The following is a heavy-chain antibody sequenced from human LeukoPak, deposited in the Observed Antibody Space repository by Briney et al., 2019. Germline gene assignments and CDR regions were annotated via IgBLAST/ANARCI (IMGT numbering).Heavy chain of an antibody. V-gene: IGHV6-1*01. CDR3: ARAAYSSSWMPVNWFNP. D-gene: IGHD6-13*01. Sequence: SQTLSLTCAISADSVSSNSAAWNWIRQSPSRGLEWLGRTYYRSKWYNDYAVSVKSRITINPDTSKNQFSLQLNSVTPEETAVYHCARAAYSSSWMPVNWFNPWGQGTLVTVSS. J-gene: IGHJ5*02. CDR2: TYYRSKWYN. CDR1: ADSVSSNSAA.